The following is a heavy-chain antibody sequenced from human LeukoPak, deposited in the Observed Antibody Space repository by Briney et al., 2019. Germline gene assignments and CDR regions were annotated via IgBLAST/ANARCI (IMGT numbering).Heavy chain of an antibody. CDR2: INVGNGNT. CDR1: GYTFTIYA. CDR3: TVGGYDLAGLDY. J-gene: IGHJ4*02. D-gene: IGHD5-12*01. Sequence: ASVTVSFTASGYTFTIYAMHWVRQAPGQRLEWMGWINVGNGNTKYSQKFQGRVTIARDTSASTAYMELSSLRSEDTAVYYCTVGGYDLAGLDYWGQGTLVTVSS. V-gene: IGHV1-3*01.